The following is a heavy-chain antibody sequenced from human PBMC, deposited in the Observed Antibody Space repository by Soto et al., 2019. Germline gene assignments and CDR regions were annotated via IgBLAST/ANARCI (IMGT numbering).Heavy chain of an antibody. Sequence: PGGSLRLSCAASGFTFDDYAIHWVRQAPGKGLEWVSRISWNSGSIGYADSVKGRFTISRDNAKNSLYLQMNSLRAEDTALYYCAKDGSMVRGVDYGMDVWGQGTTVTV. CDR1: GFTFDDYA. D-gene: IGHD3-10*01. V-gene: IGHV3-9*01. J-gene: IGHJ6*02. CDR3: AKDGSMVRGVDYGMDV. CDR2: ISWNSGSI.